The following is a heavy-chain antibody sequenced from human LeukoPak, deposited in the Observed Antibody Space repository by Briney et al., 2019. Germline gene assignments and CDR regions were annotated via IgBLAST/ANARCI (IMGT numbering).Heavy chain of an antibody. CDR2: IYYSGST. CDR3: ARGTGGWYFDL. D-gene: IGHD1/OR15-1a*01. J-gene: IGHJ2*01. V-gene: IGHV4-59*01. Sequence: PSETLSLTCTVSGGSISSYYWSWIRQPPGKGLEWIEYIYYSGSTNYNPSLKSRVTMSIDTSKNQFSLKLTSVTAADTAVYYCARGTGGWYFDLWGRGTLVTVSS. CDR1: GGSISSYY.